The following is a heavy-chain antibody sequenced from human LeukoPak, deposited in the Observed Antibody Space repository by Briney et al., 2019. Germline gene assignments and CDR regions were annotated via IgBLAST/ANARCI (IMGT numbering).Heavy chain of an antibody. V-gene: IGHV7-4-1*02. Sequence: ASVKVSCKASGYTFTSYAMNWVRQAPGQGLEWMGWINTNTGNPTYAQGFTGRFVFSLDTSVSTAYLQISSLKAEDTAVYYCARDWYYYDRSGYYSSYYYYYGMDVWGQGTTVTVSS. CDR2: INTNTGNP. J-gene: IGHJ6*02. CDR3: ARDWYYYDRSGYYSSYYYYYGMDV. D-gene: IGHD3-22*01. CDR1: GYTFTSYA.